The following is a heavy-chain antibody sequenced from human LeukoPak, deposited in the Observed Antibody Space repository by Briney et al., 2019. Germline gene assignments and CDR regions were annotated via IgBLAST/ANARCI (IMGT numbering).Heavy chain of an antibody. CDR3: ARSPLYSYIDP. J-gene: IGHJ5*02. CDR2: IYTSGST. Sequence: PSETLSLTCTVSGGSISSYYWSWIRQPPGKGLEWIGYIYTSGSTNYNPPLKSRVTISVDTSKNQFSLKLSSVTAADTAVYYCARSPLYSYIDPWGQGTLVTVSS. CDR1: GGSISSYY. D-gene: IGHD5-18*01. V-gene: IGHV4-4*09.